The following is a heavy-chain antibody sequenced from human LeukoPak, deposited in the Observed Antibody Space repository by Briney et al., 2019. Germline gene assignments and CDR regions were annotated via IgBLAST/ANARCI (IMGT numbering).Heavy chain of an antibody. V-gene: IGHV4-38-2*02. CDR1: DYSITRGYY. CDR3: ARGRDGYNNAFDI. D-gene: IGHD5-24*01. J-gene: IGHJ3*02. Sequence: SETLSLTCTVSDYSITRGYYWGWIRQPPGKGLEWIGSIYHSGSTYYNPSLKSRVTISVDTSKNQFSLKLSSVTAADTAVYYCARGRDGYNNAFDIWGQGTMVTVSS. CDR2: IYHSGST.